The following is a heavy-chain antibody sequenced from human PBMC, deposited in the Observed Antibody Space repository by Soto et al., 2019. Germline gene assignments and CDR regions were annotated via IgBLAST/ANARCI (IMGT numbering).Heavy chain of an antibody. CDR2: ISAYNGNT. CDR3: ARVSATPTYYDFWSGYLNWFDP. CDR1: GYTFTSYG. V-gene: IGHV1-18*01. Sequence: QVQLVQSGAEVKKPGASVKVSCKASGYTFTSYGISWVRQAPGQGLEWMGWISAYNGNTNYAQKLQGRGTMTTDTSTSTAYMELRSLRSDDTAVYYCARVSATPTYYDFWSGYLNWFDPWGQGTLVTVSS. D-gene: IGHD3-3*01. J-gene: IGHJ5*02.